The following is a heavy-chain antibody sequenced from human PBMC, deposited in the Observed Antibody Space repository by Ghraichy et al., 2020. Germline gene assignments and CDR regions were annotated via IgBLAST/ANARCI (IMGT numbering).Heavy chain of an antibody. Sequence: GGSLRLSCAASGFTFSSYWMSWVRQAPGKGLEWVANIKQDGSEKYYVDSVKGRFTISRDNAKNSLYLQMNSLRAEDTAVYYCARDRRGLNYYYYYMDVWGKGTTVTVSS. CDR2: IKQDGSEK. CDR1: GFTFSSYW. V-gene: IGHV3-7*01. CDR3: ARDRRGLNYYYYYMDV. D-gene: IGHD3-16*01. J-gene: IGHJ6*03.